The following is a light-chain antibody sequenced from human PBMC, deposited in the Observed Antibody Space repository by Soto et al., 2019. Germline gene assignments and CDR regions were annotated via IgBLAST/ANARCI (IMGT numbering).Light chain of an antibody. V-gene: IGLV4-69*01. CDR1: SGHSSYA. CDR2: LNSDGSH. CDR3: QTWDNGSSVV. Sequence: QSVLTQSPSASASLGASVKLTCTLSSGHSSYAIAWHQQQPETGPRYLMKLNSDGSHNKGDGIPDRFSGSSSGAERYLTISSLQSEDEADYYCQTWDNGSSVVFGGGTKLTVL. J-gene: IGLJ2*01.